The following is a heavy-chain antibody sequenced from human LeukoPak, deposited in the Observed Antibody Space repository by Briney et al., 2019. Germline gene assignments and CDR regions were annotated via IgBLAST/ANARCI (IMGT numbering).Heavy chain of an antibody. V-gene: IGHV3-30*18. CDR1: GFTFSSYG. CDR2: ISYDGSNK. D-gene: IGHD5-18*01. Sequence: GGSLRLSCAASGFTFSSYGMHWVRQAPGKGLEWVAVISYDGSNKYYADSVKGRFTISRDNSKNTLYLQMNSLRAEDTAVYYCAKEISHTLPAMATHMIDYWGQGTLVTVYS. CDR3: AKEISHTLPAMATHMIDY. J-gene: IGHJ4*02.